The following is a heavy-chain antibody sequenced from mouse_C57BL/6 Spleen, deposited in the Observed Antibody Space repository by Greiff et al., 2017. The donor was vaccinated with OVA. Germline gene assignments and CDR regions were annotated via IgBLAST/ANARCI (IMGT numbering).Heavy chain of an antibody. Sequence: EVKLEESGGGLVQPGGSLSLSCAASGFTFTDYYMSWVRQPPGKALEWLGFIRNKANGYTTEYSASVKGRFTISRDTSQSILYLQMNALRAEDSATYYCARYEITTVGWYFDVWGTGTTVTVSS. J-gene: IGHJ1*03. CDR3: ARYEITTVGWYFDV. D-gene: IGHD1-1*01. V-gene: IGHV7-3*01. CDR1: GFTFTDYY. CDR2: IRNKANGYTT.